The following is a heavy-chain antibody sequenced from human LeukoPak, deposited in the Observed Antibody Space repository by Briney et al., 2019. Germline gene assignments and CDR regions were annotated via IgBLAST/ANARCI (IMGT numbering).Heavy chain of an antibody. V-gene: IGHV3-30-3*02. Sequence: GSLRLSCAASGFTFSSYAMHWVRQAPGKGLEWVAVISYDGSNKYYADSVRGRFTISRDNSKNTLYLQMNSLRAEDTAVYYCAKEGLLWFGELYYYYGMDVWGKGTTVTVSS. J-gene: IGHJ6*04. CDR1: GFTFSSYA. CDR3: AKEGLLWFGELYYYYGMDV. CDR2: ISYDGSNK. D-gene: IGHD3-10*01.